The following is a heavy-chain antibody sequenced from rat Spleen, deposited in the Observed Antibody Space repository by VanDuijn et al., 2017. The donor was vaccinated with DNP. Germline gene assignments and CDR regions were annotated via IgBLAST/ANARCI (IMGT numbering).Heavy chain of an antibody. CDR3: TSNPHIRTAAPFDY. CDR1: GFTLNKYW. D-gene: IGHD3-8*01. Sequence: EVQLVESGGGLVQPGRSLKLSCAASGFTLNKYWMTWVRQAPGKGLEWIASISNTGDNTYYSDSVKGRFSISRDNAKSTLYLQMDSLRSEDTATYYCTSNPHIRTAAPFDYWGQGVMVTVSS. CDR2: ISNTGDNT. J-gene: IGHJ2*01. V-gene: IGHV5-31*01.